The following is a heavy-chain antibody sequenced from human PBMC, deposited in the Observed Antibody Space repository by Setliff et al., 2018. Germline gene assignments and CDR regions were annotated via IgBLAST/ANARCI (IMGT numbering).Heavy chain of an antibody. V-gene: IGHV3-64D*09. CDR1: GFTFSRYA. J-gene: IGHJ3*02. CDR3: VKDPSVYGADSGSI. Sequence: GGSLRLSCSASGFTFSRYAMHWVRQAPRKGLESVSAISSTGIPIYYADSVKARFTISRDDAQNTLYLQMSSLRADDTAIYYCVKDPSVYGADSGSIWGQGTMGTVS. CDR2: ISSTGIPI. D-gene: IGHD2-21*02.